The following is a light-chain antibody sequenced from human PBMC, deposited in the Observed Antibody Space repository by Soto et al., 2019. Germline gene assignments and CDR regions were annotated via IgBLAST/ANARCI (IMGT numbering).Light chain of an antibody. J-gene: IGKJ2*01. CDR3: MQALQSPRT. CDR1: QSLSHRNGKTY. CDR2: LGS. V-gene: IGKV2-28*01. Sequence: EIDMTQSPLSLPVTPGEPASISCRSSQSLSHRNGKTYLDWYLQKPGQSPHLLIYLGSNRASGVPDRSTGSGSGTDFTLKISRVEAEDVGVYYCMQALQSPRTFGQGTKLEIK.